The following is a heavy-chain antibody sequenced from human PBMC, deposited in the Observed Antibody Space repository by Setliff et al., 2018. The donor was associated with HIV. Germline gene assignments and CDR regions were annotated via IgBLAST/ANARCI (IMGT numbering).Heavy chain of an antibody. D-gene: IGHD2-2*01. J-gene: IGHJ3*02. CDR1: GFNFGDYG. CDR2: IRSQAYGGTP. V-gene: IGHV3-49*04. Sequence: GGSLRLSCIASGFNFGDYGMTWVRQAPGKGLEWVGFIRSQAYGGTPEYAASVKGRFTISRDDSKSIAYLQMNSLKTEDTAVYYCTREGKHQLADAFDIWGQGTMVTVSS. CDR3: TREGKHQLADAFDI.